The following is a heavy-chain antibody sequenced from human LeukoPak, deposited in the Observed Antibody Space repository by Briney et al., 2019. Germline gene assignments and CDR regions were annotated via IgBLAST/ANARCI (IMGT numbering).Heavy chain of an antibody. D-gene: IGHD2-21*01. CDR1: GFTFSGSA. J-gene: IGHJ2*01. Sequence: PGGSLRLSCAASGFTFSGSAMLWVRQASGKGLEWVGRIRSKANSYATAYAASVKGRFTISRDDSKNTAYLQMNSLKTEDTAVDYCTRSRDVSIWYFDLWGRGTLVTVSP. CDR2: IRSKANSYAT. CDR3: TRSRDVSIWYFDL. V-gene: IGHV3-73*01.